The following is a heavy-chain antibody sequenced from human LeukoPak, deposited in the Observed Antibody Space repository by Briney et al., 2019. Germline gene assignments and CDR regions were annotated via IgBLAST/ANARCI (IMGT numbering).Heavy chain of an antibody. CDR2: ISSSSSYI. D-gene: IGHD2-8*01. CDR1: GFTFSSYS. J-gene: IGHJ4*02. Sequence: PGGSLRLSCAASGFTFSSYSMNWVRQAPGKGLEWVSSISSSSSYIYYADSVKGRFTISRDNSKNTLYLQMNSLRAEDTAVYYCAKGGILYPLDYWGQGTLVTVSS. V-gene: IGHV3-21*04. CDR3: AKGGILYPLDY.